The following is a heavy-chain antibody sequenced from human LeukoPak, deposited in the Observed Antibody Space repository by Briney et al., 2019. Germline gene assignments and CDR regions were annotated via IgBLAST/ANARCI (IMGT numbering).Heavy chain of an antibody. CDR1: GFTFSSCS. D-gene: IGHD1-26*01. Sequence: GGSLRLSCAASGFTFSSCSMNWVRQAPGKGLEWVSYISSSSSTIYYADSVKGRFTNSRDNAKNSLYLQMNSLRDEDTAVYYCARGGEWELQDAFDIWGQGTMVTVSS. CDR2: ISSSSSTI. J-gene: IGHJ3*02. CDR3: ARGGEWELQDAFDI. V-gene: IGHV3-48*02.